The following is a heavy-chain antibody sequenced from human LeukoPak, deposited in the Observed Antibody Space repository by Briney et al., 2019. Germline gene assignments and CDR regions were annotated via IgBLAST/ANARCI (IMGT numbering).Heavy chain of an antibody. CDR3: ARDSQLLGYFDY. Sequence: GASVKVSCKASGYTFTSSGISWVRQAPGQGLEWMGWISAYNGNTNYAQKLQGRVTMTTDTSTSTAYMEVRSLRSDDTAVYYCARDSQLLGYFDYWGQGTLVTVSS. CDR1: GYTFTSSG. J-gene: IGHJ4*02. D-gene: IGHD1-26*01. V-gene: IGHV1-18*01. CDR2: ISAYNGNT.